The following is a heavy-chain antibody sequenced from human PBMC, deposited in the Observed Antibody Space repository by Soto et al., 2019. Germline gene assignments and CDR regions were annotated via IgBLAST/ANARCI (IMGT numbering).Heavy chain of an antibody. D-gene: IGHD2-8*01. CDR2: SRNKANSYTT. Sequence: EVQLVESGGGLVQPGGSLRLSCAASGFTFSDHYMDWVRQVPGKGLEWVGRSRNKANSYTTAYAASVKGRFIISRDDSKHSLYLQMNSLKTEDTAVSYCAPLTGVWGQGTLVTVSS. V-gene: IGHV3-72*01. J-gene: IGHJ1*01. CDR3: APLTGV. CDR1: GFTFSDHY.